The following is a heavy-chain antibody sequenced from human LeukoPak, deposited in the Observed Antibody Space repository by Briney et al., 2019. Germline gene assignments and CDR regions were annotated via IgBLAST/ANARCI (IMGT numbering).Heavy chain of an antibody. CDR1: GFTFSTYD. D-gene: IGHD3-22*01. CDR3: TRDAVVVVGPGFDV. V-gene: IGHV3-48*03. J-gene: IGHJ4*02. Sequence: GGSLTLSCAASGFTFSTYDMNWVRQAPGKGLEWGSYISGSCSTIYYADSVKGRFTISRDNAKNSLYLQMNSLRADDTAVYYCTRDAVVVVGPGFDVWGQGTLVTVSS. CDR2: ISGSCSTI.